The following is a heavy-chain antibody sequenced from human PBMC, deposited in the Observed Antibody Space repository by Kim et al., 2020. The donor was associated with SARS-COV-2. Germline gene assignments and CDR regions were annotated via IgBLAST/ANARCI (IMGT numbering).Heavy chain of an antibody. CDR2: ISAYNGNT. CDR1: GYTFTSYG. CDR3: ARDRDDYGPTYYYYGMDV. J-gene: IGHJ6*02. V-gene: IGHV1-18*01. Sequence: ASVKVSCKASGYTFTSYGISWVRQAPGQGLEWMGWISAYNGNTNYAQKLQGRVTMTTDTSTSTAYMELRSLRSDDTAVYYCARDRDDYGPTYYYYGMDVWGQGTTVTVSS. D-gene: IGHD4-17*01.